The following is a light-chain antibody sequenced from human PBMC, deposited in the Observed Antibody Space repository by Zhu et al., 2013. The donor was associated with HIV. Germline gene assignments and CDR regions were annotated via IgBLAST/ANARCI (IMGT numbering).Light chain of an antibody. Sequence: EIVMTQSPATLSVSPGERATLSCRASQSVGSNLAWYQQKPGQAPRLLIYDASTRATGIPARFSGSGSETEFTLTISSLQSEDFAVYYCQQYGTSLITFGGGTTVEIK. CDR3: QQYGTSLIT. V-gene: IGKV3-15*01. J-gene: IGKJ4*01. CDR1: QSVGSN. CDR2: DAS.